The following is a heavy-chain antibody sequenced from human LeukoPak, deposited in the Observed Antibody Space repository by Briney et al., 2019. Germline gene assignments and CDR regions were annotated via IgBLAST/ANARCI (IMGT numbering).Heavy chain of an antibody. CDR2: ISSSSSTI. J-gene: IGHJ4*01. Sequence: HPGGSLRLSCAASGFTFSSYAMSWVRQAPGRGLEWVSYISSSSSTIYYADSVKGRFTISRDNAKNSLYLQMNSLRDEDTAVYYCARTYSSGWLGGFDYWGQGTLVTVSS. CDR3: ARTYSSGWLGGFDY. V-gene: IGHV3-48*02. D-gene: IGHD6-19*01. CDR1: GFTFSSYA.